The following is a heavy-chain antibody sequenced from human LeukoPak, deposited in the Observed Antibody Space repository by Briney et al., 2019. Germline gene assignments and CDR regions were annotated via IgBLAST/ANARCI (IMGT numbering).Heavy chain of an antibody. CDR2: IYYRGRT. CDR1: GVSITSSSYY. D-gene: IGHD2-2*01. Sequence: PSETLSLTCTVSGVSITSSSYYWGWIRQPPGKGLEWIGSIYYRGRTYYNPSLKSRVTISVDTSKNQLSLKLSSVTAADTAVYYCARAGYCTSTTCPDAFDIWGQVTKVTVSS. CDR3: ARAGYCTSTTCPDAFDI. J-gene: IGHJ3*02. V-gene: IGHV4-39*07.